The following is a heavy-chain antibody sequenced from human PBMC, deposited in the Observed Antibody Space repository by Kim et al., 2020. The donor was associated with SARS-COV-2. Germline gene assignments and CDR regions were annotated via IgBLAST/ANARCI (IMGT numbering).Heavy chain of an antibody. Sequence: GGSLRLSCAASGFTFSSYWMSWVRQAPGKGLEWVANIKQDGSEKYYVDSVKGRFTISRDNAKNSLYLQMNSLRAEDTAVYYCARAPVYCSSTSCQFDYWGQGTLVTVSS. V-gene: IGHV3-7*03. CDR3: ARAPVYCSSTSCQFDY. CDR1: GFTFSSYW. CDR2: IKQDGSEK. D-gene: IGHD2-2*01. J-gene: IGHJ4*02.